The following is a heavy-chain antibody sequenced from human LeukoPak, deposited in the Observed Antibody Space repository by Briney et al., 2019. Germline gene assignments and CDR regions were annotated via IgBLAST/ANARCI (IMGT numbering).Heavy chain of an antibody. CDR2: ISGSGGST. V-gene: IGHV3-23*01. Sequence: QTGGSLRLSCAASGFTFSSYAMSWVRQAPGKGLEWVSAISGSGGSTYYADSVKGRFTISRDNSKNTLYLQMNSLRAEDTAVYYCANSGFGVGATIDYWGQGTLVTVSS. CDR1: GFTFSSYA. CDR3: ANSGFGVGATIDY. D-gene: IGHD1-26*01. J-gene: IGHJ4*02.